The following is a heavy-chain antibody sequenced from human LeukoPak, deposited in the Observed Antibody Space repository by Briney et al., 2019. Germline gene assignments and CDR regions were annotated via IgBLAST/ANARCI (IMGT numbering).Heavy chain of an antibody. Sequence: PGGSLRLSCAASGFTFSTYWMNWVRQAPGKGLEWVANINQYGNEKYYMDSVKGRFTISRDNDKNSLYLEMNSLRAEDTAVYYCATGAEMDRGVIINGHLDYWGQGTLVTASS. J-gene: IGHJ4*02. CDR1: GFTFSTYW. D-gene: IGHD3-10*01. CDR2: INQYGNEK. CDR3: ATGAEMDRGVIINGHLDY. V-gene: IGHV3-7*01.